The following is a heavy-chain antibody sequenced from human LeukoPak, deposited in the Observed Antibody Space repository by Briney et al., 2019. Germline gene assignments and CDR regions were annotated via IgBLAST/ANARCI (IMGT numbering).Heavy chain of an antibody. CDR2: INPNSGGT. D-gene: IGHD1-26*01. J-gene: IGHJ4*02. V-gene: IGHV1-2*02. Sequence: ASVKVSCKASGYTFTGYYMHWVRQAPGQGLEWMGWINPNSGGTNYAQKFQGRVTMTRDTSISTAYMELSRLRSDDTAVHYCARAEEWELPPKNYWGQGTLVTVSS. CDR3: ARAEEWELPPKNY. CDR1: GYTFTGYY.